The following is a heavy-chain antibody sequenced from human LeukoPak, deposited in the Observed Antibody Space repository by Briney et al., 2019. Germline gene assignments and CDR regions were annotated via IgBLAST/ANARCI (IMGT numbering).Heavy chain of an antibody. Sequence: AASMKVSCKVSGYSLTELSMHWVRQAPGKRLEWMGSYDPEDGETIYAQKFQGRVTMTEDTSIDTAYMELSSLRSEDTAVYYCAHGLRYWGQGTLVTVSS. CDR1: GYSLTELS. CDR2: YDPEDGET. V-gene: IGHV1-24*01. CDR3: AHGLRY. J-gene: IGHJ4*02. D-gene: IGHD4-17*01.